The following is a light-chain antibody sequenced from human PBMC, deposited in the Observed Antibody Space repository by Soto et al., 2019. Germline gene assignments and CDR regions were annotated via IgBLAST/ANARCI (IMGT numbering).Light chain of an antibody. CDR2: GAS. CDR1: QSVSSNY. CDR3: QQYGTSPQT. Sequence: EIVLTQSPGTLSLSPGQRATLSCRASQSVSSNYLAWYQQKPGQAPRLLIHGASSRATAIPDRFSGSGSGTDFTLNISRLEPEDFAMYYCQQYGTSPQTFGQGTKVEIK. V-gene: IGKV3-20*01. J-gene: IGKJ2*01.